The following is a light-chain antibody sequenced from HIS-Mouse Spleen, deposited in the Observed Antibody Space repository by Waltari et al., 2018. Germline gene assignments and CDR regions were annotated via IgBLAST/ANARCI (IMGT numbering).Light chain of an antibody. CDR1: SRDVGRYTL. CDR2: EGS. Sequence: QSALTQPASVSRSPGQSITISCTGTSRDVGRYTLSSWYQQHPGKAPKLMIYEGSKRPSGVSNRFSGSKSGNTASLTISGLQAEDEADYYCCSYAGSSTWVFGGGTKLTVL. CDR3: CSYAGSSTWV. V-gene: IGLV2-23*01. J-gene: IGLJ3*02.